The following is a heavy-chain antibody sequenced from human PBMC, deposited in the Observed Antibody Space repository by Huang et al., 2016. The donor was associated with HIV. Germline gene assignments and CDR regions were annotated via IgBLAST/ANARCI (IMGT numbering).Heavy chain of an antibody. Sequence: QVQLVQSGAEVKKPGSSVKVSCKASGGSLSNHVFSWVRQGPGQGLEWMRGIIPIFGTTNYAQKFQGMVTITADESTGTAYLELSSLRSEDTAVYFCARESNIVVVPHTIKFFDYWGQGTLVTVSS. J-gene: IGHJ4*02. D-gene: IGHD2-2*01. V-gene: IGHV1-69*01. CDR3: ARESNIVVVPHTIKFFDY. CDR2: IIPIFGTT. CDR1: GGSLSNHV.